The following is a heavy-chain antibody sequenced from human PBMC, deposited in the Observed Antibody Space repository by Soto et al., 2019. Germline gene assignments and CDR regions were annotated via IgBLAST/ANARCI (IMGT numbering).Heavy chain of an antibody. V-gene: IGHV3-23*01. D-gene: IGHD6-13*01. Sequence: GGSLRLSCAASGVTFSSYAMSWVRQAPGKGLEWVSAISGSGGSTYYADSVKGRFTISRDNSKNTLYLQMNSLRAEDTAVYYCAKVPPIIAAAGFYYFDYWGQGTLVTVSS. CDR3: AKVPPIIAAAGFYYFDY. J-gene: IGHJ4*02. CDR1: GVTFSSYA. CDR2: ISGSGGST.